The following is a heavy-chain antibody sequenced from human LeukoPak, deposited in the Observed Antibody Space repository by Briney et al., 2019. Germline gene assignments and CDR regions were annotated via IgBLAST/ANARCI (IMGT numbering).Heavy chain of an antibody. Sequence: ASVKVSCKASGYTFTGYYMHWVRQAPGQGLEWMGWINPNSGGTNYAQKFQGRVTMTRDTSISTAYMELSRLRSDDTAVYYCARPSYGSGSYYNADFDYWGQGTLVTVSS. J-gene: IGHJ4*02. V-gene: IGHV1-2*02. CDR3: ARPSYGSGSYYNADFDY. CDR1: GYTFTGYY. CDR2: INPNSGGT. D-gene: IGHD3-10*01.